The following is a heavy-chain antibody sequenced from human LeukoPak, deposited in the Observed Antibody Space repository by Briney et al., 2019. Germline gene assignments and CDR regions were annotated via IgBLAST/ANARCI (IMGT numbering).Heavy chain of an antibody. Sequence: APVKVSCKASGYTFTGYYMHWVRQAPGQGLEWMGWINPNSGGTNYAQKFQGRVTMTRDTSISTAYMELSRLRSDDTAVYYCARDIGPAAGTPNWFDPWGQGTLVTVSS. J-gene: IGHJ5*02. D-gene: IGHD6-13*01. CDR3: ARDIGPAAGTPNWFDP. CDR1: GYTFTGYY. CDR2: INPNSGGT. V-gene: IGHV1-2*02.